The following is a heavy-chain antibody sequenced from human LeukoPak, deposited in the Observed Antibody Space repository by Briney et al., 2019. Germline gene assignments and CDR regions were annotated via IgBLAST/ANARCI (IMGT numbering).Heavy chain of an antibody. D-gene: IGHD2-8*01. V-gene: IGHV3-30*03. J-gene: IGHJ4*02. CDR1: GFTFSDYW. CDR2: ISYDGSNK. CDR3: ARLTQYA. Sequence: GGSLRLSCAASGFTFSDYWIHWVRQAPGKGLEWVAVISYDGSNKYYADSVKGRFTISRDNSKNTLYLQMNSLRAEDTAVYYCARLTQYAWGQGTLVTVSS.